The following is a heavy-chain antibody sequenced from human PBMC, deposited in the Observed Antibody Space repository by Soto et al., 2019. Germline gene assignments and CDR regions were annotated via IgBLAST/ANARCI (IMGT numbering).Heavy chain of an antibody. D-gene: IGHD2-21*01. CDR3: ARDSGGGADY. CDR2: IYHTGST. CDR1: GGSISSSNW. Sequence: TSETLSLTCVVSGGSISSSNWRRWVRQPPGKGLEWIGEIYHTGSTTYNPSLNSRVTISVDKSKNQFSLELSSVTAADTAVYYCARDSGGGADYWGQGTQVTVSS. V-gene: IGHV4-4*02. J-gene: IGHJ4*02.